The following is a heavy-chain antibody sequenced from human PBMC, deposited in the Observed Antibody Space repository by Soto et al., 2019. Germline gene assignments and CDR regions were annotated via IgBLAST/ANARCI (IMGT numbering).Heavy chain of an antibody. CDR1: GRTFSSYA. CDR3: ARARIAVAGRYYGMDG. Sequence: XVRGSCWASGRTFSSYAISCVRHAPGQGLEWMGGIIPIFGTANYAQKFQGRVTITADESTSTAYMELSSLRFEDTAVYYCARARIAVAGRYYGMDGRCKRRTVTASS. V-gene: IGHV1-69*13. J-gene: IGHJ6*04. D-gene: IGHD6-19*01. CDR2: IIPIFGTA.